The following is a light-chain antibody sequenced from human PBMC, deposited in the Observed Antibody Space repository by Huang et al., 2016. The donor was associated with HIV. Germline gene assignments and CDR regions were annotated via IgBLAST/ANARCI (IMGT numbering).Light chain of an antibody. Sequence: DIQMTQSPSSLYASVGDRVTISCRASQSISAYLNWYQHRPRTAPTLLIYATSELQGGDPERFIGRRSGTQFTLSISSLQPEDFATYYCQQSYSFPRTFGQGTKVDIK. CDR3: QQSYSFPRT. CDR1: QSISAY. J-gene: IGKJ2*01. CDR2: ATS. V-gene: IGKV1-39*01.